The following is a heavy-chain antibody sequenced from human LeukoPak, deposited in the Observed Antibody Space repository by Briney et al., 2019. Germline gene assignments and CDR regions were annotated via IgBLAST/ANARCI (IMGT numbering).Heavy chain of an antibody. Sequence: PGGSLRLSCAASGFTFSDHSTDWVRQAPGKGLEWVGRSRNKANSYTTEYAASVKGRFTISRDASKNSLYLQMNSLKTEDTAVYYCARLITTSLDYWGQGTLVTVSS. CDR2: SRNKANSYTT. D-gene: IGHD1-1*01. CDR3: ARLITTSLDY. V-gene: IGHV3-72*01. CDR1: GFTFSDHS. J-gene: IGHJ4*02.